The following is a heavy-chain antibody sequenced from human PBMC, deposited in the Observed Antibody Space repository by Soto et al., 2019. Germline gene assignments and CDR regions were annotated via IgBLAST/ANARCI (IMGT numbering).Heavy chain of an antibody. Sequence: SETLSLTSTVSGGSISSSYWSWIRQPPGKGLEWIGYIFYTGSTNYNPSLKSRVLISVDTSKNQFSLKLRSVTAADTAVYYCARQDGYYYYIDVWGKGTTVTVSS. V-gene: IGHV4-59*08. J-gene: IGHJ6*03. CDR2: IFYTGST. CDR3: ARQDGYYYYIDV. CDR1: GGSISSSY.